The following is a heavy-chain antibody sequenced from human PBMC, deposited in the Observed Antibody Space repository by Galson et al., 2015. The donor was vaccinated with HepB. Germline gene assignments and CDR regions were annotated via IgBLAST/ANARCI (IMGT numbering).Heavy chain of an antibody. J-gene: IGHJ5*02. CDR3: AREEVVPAFRVWANNWSDP. D-gene: IGHD2-2*01. CDR1: GGSISSYY. V-gene: IGHV4-4*07. Sequence: LSLTCTVSGGSISSYYWSWIRQPAGKGLEWIGRIYTSGSTNYSPSLKSRVTMSVDTSKNQFSLKLSSVTAADTAVYYCAREEVVPAFRVWANNWSDPWGPGTLVTVSS. CDR2: IYTSGST.